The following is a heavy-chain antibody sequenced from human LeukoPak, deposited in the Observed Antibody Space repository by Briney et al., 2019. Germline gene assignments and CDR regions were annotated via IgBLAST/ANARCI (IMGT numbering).Heavy chain of an antibody. CDR2: INHSGST. CDR1: GGSFSGYY. Sequence: SETLSLTCAVYGGSFSGYYWSWIRQPPGKGLEWIGEINHSGSTNYNPSLKSRVTISVDTSKNQFSLKLSSVTAADTAVYYCASGYLSSSWYAEYFQHWGQGTLVTVSS. J-gene: IGHJ1*01. CDR3: ASGYLSSSWYAEYFQH. V-gene: IGHV4-34*01. D-gene: IGHD6-13*01.